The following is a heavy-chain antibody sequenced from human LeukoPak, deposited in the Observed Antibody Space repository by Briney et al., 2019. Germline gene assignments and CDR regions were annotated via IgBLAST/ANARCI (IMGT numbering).Heavy chain of an antibody. CDR3: ARSSDYGGNSWADY. D-gene: IGHD4-23*01. CDR1: GFTFSSYG. J-gene: IGHJ4*02. CDR2: ISSSGSTI. Sequence: GGSLRLSCAASGFTFSSYGMSWVRQAPGKGLEWVSYISSSGSTIYYADSVKGRFTISRDNAKNSLYLQMNSLRAEDTAVYYCARSSDYGGNSWADYWGQGTLVTVSS. V-gene: IGHV3-48*04.